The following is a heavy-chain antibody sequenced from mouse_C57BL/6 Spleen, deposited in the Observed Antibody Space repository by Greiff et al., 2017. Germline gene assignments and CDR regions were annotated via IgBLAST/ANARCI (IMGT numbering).Heavy chain of an antibody. D-gene: IGHD2-5*01. CDR2: IDPSDSET. J-gene: IGHJ2*01. CDR1: GYTFTSYW. CDR3: ARPLYYSNYGYYFDY. V-gene: IGHV1-52*01. Sequence: QVQLQQSGAELVRPGSSVKLSCKASGYTFTSYWMHWVKQRPIQGLEWIGNIDPSDSETHYNQKFKDKATLTVDKSSSTAYMQLSSLTSEDSAVYYCARPLYYSNYGYYFDYWGQGTTLTVSS.